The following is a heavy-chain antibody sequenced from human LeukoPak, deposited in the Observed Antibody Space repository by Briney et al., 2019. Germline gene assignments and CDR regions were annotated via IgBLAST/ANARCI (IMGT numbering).Heavy chain of an antibody. D-gene: IGHD6-19*01. J-gene: IGHJ4*02. CDR3: ARDQLEQWPEQGGDYFDY. Sequence: ASVKVSCKASGGTFSSYAISWVRQAPGQGLEWMGRIIPIFGIANYAQKYQGRVTITADKSTSTAYMELSSLRSEDTAVYYCARDQLEQWPEQGGDYFDYWGQGTLVTVSS. CDR1: GGTFSSYA. V-gene: IGHV1-69*04. CDR2: IIPIFGIA.